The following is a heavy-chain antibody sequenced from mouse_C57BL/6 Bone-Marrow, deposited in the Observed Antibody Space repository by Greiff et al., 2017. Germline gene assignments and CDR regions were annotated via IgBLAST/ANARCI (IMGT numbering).Heavy chain of an antibody. Sequence: QVQLQQSGAELMKPGASVKLSCKATGYTFTGYWIEWVKQRPGHGLEWIGEILPGSGSTNSNEKFKGKATFTADTSSNTAYMQLSSLTTEDSAIYCCAMYGSSSAWFAYWGQGTLVTVSA. CDR2: ILPGSGST. V-gene: IGHV1-9*01. J-gene: IGHJ3*01. CDR3: AMYGSSSAWFAY. D-gene: IGHD1-1*01. CDR1: GYTFTGYW.